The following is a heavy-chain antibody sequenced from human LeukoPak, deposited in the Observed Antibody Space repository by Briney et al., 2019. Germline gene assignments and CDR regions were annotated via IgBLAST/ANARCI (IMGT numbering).Heavy chain of an antibody. CDR2: IYYSGST. CDR3: ARGGDSSSSWGDFDY. CDR1: GGSISSSSYY. V-gene: IGHV4-39*07. J-gene: IGHJ4*02. D-gene: IGHD2-15*01. Sequence: SETLSLTCTVSGGSISSSSYYWGWIRQPPGKRLEWIGSIYYSGSTYYNPSLKSRVTISVDTSKNQFSLKLSSVTAADTAVYYCARGGDSSSSWGDFDYWGQGTLVTVSS.